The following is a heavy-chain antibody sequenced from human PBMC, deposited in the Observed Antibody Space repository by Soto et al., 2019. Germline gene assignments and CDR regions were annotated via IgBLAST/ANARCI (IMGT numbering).Heavy chain of an antibody. Sequence: QVQLVQSGAELKKPGSSVKVSCKASGYTFSNYDMNWVRQATGQGPEWIGGVNPSNWDTGYAQRFQGRVTLTTDIATTTAYMEPTSLRTEDTFMYYCAKVTRKGPGIDFDYWGQATLITVSS. CDR1: GYTFSNYD. V-gene: IGHV1-8*01. J-gene: IGHJ4*02. CDR2: VNPSNWDT. CDR3: AKVTRKGPGIDFDY. D-gene: IGHD2-15*01.